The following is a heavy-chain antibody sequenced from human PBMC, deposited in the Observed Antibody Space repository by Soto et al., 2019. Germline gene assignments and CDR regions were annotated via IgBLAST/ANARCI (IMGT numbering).Heavy chain of an antibody. V-gene: IGHV3-23*01. D-gene: IGHD6-13*01. J-gene: IGHJ4*02. CDR2: ISGSAGAT. CDR1: GFTFSAYA. Sequence: EVQLLETGGGVVQPGGSLRLSCAASGFTFSAYAMTWVRQAPGKGLEWVSVISGSAGATYYADSVKGRFTISRDNSKNTLYLQMNSLRAEDTAVYYCARQDYSTNWYLNYWGQGTLVTVSS. CDR3: ARQDYSTNWYLNY.